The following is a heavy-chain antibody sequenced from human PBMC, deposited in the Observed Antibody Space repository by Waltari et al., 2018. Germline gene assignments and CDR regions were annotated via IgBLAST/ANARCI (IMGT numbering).Heavy chain of an antibody. J-gene: IGHJ6*02. Sequence: QVQLVQSGAEVKKPGASVKVSCTASGYTFTSYYMHWVRHAPGQGLGWMGIINPSGCCTRYAQKFQGRVTMTRDTSTSTVYMELGSLRSEDSAVYYCARDLGYYYDSSGYYYVGSYYYYGMDVWGQGTTVTVSS. D-gene: IGHD3-22*01. CDR2: INPSGCCT. V-gene: IGHV1-46*03. CDR3: ARDLGYYYDSSGYYYVGSYYYYGMDV. CDR1: GYTFTSYY.